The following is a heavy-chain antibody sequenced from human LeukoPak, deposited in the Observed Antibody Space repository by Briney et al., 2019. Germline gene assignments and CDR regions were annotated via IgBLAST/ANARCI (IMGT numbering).Heavy chain of an antibody. D-gene: IGHD6-13*01. V-gene: IGHV4-39*01. CDR1: GGSINSSSYF. Sequence: SETLSLTCTVSGGSINSSSYFWGWIRQPPGKGLEWIGNIYYSGSTYYTPSLKSRVAISVDTSKNQFSLKLSSVTAADTAVYYCAAAIAVAGSIPDNWLDPGAREPWSPSPQ. CDR3: AAAIAVAGSIPDNWLDP. J-gene: IGHJ5*02. CDR2: IYYSGST.